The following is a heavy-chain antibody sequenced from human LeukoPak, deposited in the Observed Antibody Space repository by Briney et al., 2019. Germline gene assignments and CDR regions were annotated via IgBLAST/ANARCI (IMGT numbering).Heavy chain of an antibody. CDR1: GYSISSGYY. V-gene: IGHV4-38-2*01. Sequence: SETLSLTCDVSGYSISSGYYWGWIRQPPGKGLEWIGSLHHSGSTDYNPSLKSRVTISVDTSKNQLSLKLSSVTVADTAVYYCATLPYGSGSFHWGQGTLVTVSS. CDR2: LHHSGST. CDR3: ATLPYGSGSFH. D-gene: IGHD3-10*01. J-gene: IGHJ4*02.